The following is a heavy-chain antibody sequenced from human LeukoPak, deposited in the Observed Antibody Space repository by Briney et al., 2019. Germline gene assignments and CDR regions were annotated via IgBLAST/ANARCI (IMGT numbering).Heavy chain of an antibody. V-gene: IGHV4-34*01. CDR1: GGSFSGYY. CDR3: APRGRGYYDSSGYSGAVDAFDI. D-gene: IGHD3-22*01. J-gene: IGHJ3*02. CDR2: INHSGST. Sequence: SETLSLTCAVYGGSFSGYYWSWIRQPPGKGLEWIGEINHSGSTNYNPSLKSRVTISVDTSKNQFSLKLSSVTAADTAVYYCAPRGRGYYDSSGYSGAVDAFDIWGQGTMVTVSS.